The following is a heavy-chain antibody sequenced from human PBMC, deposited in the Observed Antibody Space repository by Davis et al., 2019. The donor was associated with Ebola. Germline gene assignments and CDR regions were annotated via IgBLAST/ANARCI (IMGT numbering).Heavy chain of an antibody. D-gene: IGHD3-10*01. CDR3: ARLRSITRLTSFYY. CDR2: IYPGDSET. Sequence: GESLKISCKGSGYSFTKFWIGWVRQMPGKGLECMGIIYPGDSETRYSPSFQGQVTISADKSITTAYLQWSSLKASDTAMYYCARLRSITRLTSFYYWGQGTLVTVSS. V-gene: IGHV5-51*01. J-gene: IGHJ4*02. CDR1: GYSFTKFW.